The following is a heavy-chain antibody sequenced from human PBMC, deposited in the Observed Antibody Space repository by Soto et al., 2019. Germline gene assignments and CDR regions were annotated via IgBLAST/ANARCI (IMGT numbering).Heavy chain of an antibody. CDR2: ISYGGGTT. Sequence: EVQLLESGGGLVQPGGSLRLSCAASEFTFSNYAMSWVRQAPGRGLEWVSAISYGGGTTYYADSVKGRFTISRDNSKNTLNLQMNSLRAEDTAVYYCAKNPGYYYDSTGYHFDYWGQGTLVTVSS. D-gene: IGHD3-22*01. J-gene: IGHJ4*02. CDR3: AKNPGYYYDSTGYHFDY. V-gene: IGHV3-23*01. CDR1: EFTFSNYA.